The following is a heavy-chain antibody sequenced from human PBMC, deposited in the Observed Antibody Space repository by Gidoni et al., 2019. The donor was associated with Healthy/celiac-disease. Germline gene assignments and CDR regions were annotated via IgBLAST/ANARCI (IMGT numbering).Heavy chain of an antibody. CDR3: TRQRGDDFWSGTDAFDI. J-gene: IGHJ3*02. Sequence: EVQLVESGGGWVQPGGSMKLSCAASGFTFSGSAMHWVRQASGKGLEWVGRIRSKANSYATAYAASVKGRFTISRDDSKNTAYLQMNSLKTEDTAVYYCTRQRGDDFWSGTDAFDIWGQGTMVTVSS. CDR2: IRSKANSYAT. V-gene: IGHV3-73*02. D-gene: IGHD3-3*01. CDR1: GFTFSGSA.